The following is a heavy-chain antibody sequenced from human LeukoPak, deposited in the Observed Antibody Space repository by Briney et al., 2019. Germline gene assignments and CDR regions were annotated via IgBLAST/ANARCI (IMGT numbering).Heavy chain of an antibody. J-gene: IGHJ4*02. D-gene: IGHD1-26*01. CDR3: AGGLSPSGVIFDY. Sequence: GASVKVSCKASGGTSSSYGISWVRQAPGQGLEWMGRIIPLLGIANYAQKFQGRVTITADKSTSTVYMELSSLRSEDTAVYYCAGGLSPSGVIFDYWGQGTLVTASS. V-gene: IGHV1-69*04. CDR2: IIPLLGIA. CDR1: GGTSSSYG.